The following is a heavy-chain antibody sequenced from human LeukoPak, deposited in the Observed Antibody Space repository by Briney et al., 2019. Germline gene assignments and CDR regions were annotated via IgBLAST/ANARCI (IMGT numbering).Heavy chain of an antibody. J-gene: IGHJ5*02. CDR3: ARGRYYGSSGYSQRRYNWFDP. V-gene: IGHV4-34*01. Sequence: SETLSLTCAVYGGSFSGYYWSWIRQPPGKGLEWIGEINHSGSTNYNPSLKSRVTISVDTSKNQFSLKLSSVTAADTAVYYCARGRYYGSSGYSQRRYNWFDPWGQGTLVTVSS. D-gene: IGHD3-22*01. CDR2: INHSGST. CDR1: GGSFSGYY.